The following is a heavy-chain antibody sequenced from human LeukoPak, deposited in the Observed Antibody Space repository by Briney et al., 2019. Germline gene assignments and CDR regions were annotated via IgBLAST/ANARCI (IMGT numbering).Heavy chain of an antibody. CDR1: GFNFGDYA. J-gene: IGHJ5*02. Sequence: GRSLRLSCAASGFNFGDYAMRWVRQPPGKGLEWVSGIGWNSGSVGYAAPVKGRFTTSRDNTKNFLYLEMSSLSPEDTAFYYCAREEHNSGWSPLGAWGQGTLVTVSS. V-gene: IGHV3-9*01. CDR2: IGWNSGSV. CDR3: AREEHNSGWSPLGA. D-gene: IGHD6-19*01.